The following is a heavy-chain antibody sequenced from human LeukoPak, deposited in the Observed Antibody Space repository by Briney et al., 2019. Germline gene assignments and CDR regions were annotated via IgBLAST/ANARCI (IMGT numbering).Heavy chain of an antibody. V-gene: IGHV4-59*01. D-gene: IGHD5-24*01. CDR1: SDSISPYY. CDR3: ARSEEMAALFDY. Sequence: SETLSLTCTVSSDSISPYYWSWIRQSPGTGLEWIGCVYYSGSTTYNPSLKSRVTISIDTSKNQFSLKLTSVTAADTAMYYCARSEEMAALFDYWGQGTLVTVSS. J-gene: IGHJ4*02. CDR2: VYYSGST.